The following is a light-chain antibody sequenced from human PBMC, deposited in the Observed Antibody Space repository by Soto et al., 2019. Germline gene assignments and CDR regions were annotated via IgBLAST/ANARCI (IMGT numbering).Light chain of an antibody. CDR3: QQYKT. CDR1: QSVSSSY. V-gene: IGKV3-20*01. J-gene: IGKJ2*01. Sequence: EIVLTQSPGTLSLSPGERATLSCRASQSVSSSYLAWYQQKPGQAPRLLIYGASSRATGIPDRFSGSGSETDFTLTISRLEPEDFAVYYCQQYKTFGQGTKLEIK. CDR2: GAS.